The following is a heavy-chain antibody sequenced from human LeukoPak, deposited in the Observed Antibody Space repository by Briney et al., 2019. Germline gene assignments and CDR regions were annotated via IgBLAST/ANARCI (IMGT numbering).Heavy chain of an antibody. CDR1: GGSISSYY. V-gene: IGHV4-4*09. J-gene: IGHJ5*02. CDR3: ARDKMCSSSWYNWFDP. Sequence: SETLSLTCTVSGGSISSYYWSWIRQPPGKGLEWIGYIYTSGSTNYNPSLKSRVTISVDTSKNQFSLKLSSVTAADTAVYYCARDKMCSSSWYNWFDPWGQGTLVTVSS. CDR2: IYTSGST. D-gene: IGHD6-13*01.